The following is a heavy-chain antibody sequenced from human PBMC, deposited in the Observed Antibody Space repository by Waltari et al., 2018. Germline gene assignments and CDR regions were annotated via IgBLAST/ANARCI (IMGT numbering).Heavy chain of an antibody. J-gene: IGHJ4*02. CDR2: IYYSGST. CDR3: ARSMITFGGVIVSPYYFDY. D-gene: IGHD3-16*02. Sequence: QVQLQESGPGLVKPSQTLSLTCTVSGGSISSGAYYWSWIRQPPGKGLEWIGYIYYSGSTYYNPSLKSRVTISVDTSKNQFSLKLSSVTAADTAVYYCARSMITFGGVIVSPYYFDYWGQGTLVTVSS. CDR1: GGSISSGAYY. V-gene: IGHV4-30-4*08.